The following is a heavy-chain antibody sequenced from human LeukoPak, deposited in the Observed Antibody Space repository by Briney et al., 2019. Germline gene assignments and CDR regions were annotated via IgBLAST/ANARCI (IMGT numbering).Heavy chain of an antibody. V-gene: IGHV3-74*01. CDR3: ARDWWFDP. CDR2: INTDGSSI. Sequence: GGSLRLSCVASGFTFSSYWMHWVRHAPGKGPVWVSRINTDGSSINYADSVKGRFTISRDNAKNTLYLQMNSLRVEDTVVYYCARDWWFDPWGQGTLVTVSS. CDR1: GFTFSSYW. J-gene: IGHJ5*02.